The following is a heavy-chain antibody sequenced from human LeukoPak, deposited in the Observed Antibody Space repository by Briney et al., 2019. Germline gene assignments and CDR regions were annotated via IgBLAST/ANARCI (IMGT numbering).Heavy chain of an antibody. CDR3: ARQYSSSWYDY. Sequence: GESLRLSCAASGFTFSSYGMHWVRQAPGKGLEWVAVIWYDGSNKYYADSVKGRFTISRDNSKNTLYLQMNSLRAEDTAVYYCARQYSSSWYDYWGQGTLVTVSS. J-gene: IGHJ4*02. CDR1: GFTFSSYG. V-gene: IGHV3-33*01. CDR2: IWYDGSNK. D-gene: IGHD6-13*01.